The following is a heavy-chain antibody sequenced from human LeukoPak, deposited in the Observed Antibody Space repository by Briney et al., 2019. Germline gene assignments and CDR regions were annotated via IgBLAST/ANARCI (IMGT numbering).Heavy chain of an antibody. D-gene: IGHD6-19*01. CDR2: IKQDGSEK. CDR3: AKGQWLRPKHDAFDI. V-gene: IGHV3-7*03. J-gene: IGHJ3*02. CDR1: GFSFSSKW. Sequence: GGSLRLSCAASGFSFSSKWMSWVRQTPGKGLEWVANIKQDGSEKYYVDSVKGRFTISRDNSKNTLYLQMNSLRAEDTAVYYCAKGQWLRPKHDAFDIWGQGTMVTVSS.